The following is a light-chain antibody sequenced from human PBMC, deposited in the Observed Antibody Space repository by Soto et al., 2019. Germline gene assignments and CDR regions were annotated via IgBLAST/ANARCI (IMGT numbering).Light chain of an antibody. CDR3: HQYHIYPVT. J-gene: IGKJ4*01. Sequence: DIQMTQSPSTLSASVGDRVTITCRASQSVSTWLAWYQQKPGKAPKLLIHKAYTLENGVPSRFIGSRARTDFTLTISSLQPDDFASYYCHQYHIYPVTFGGGTKVEIK. CDR1: QSVSTW. V-gene: IGKV1-5*03. CDR2: KAY.